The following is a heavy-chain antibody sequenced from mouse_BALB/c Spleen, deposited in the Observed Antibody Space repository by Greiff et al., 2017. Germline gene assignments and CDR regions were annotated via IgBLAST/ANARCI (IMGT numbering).Heavy chain of an antibody. D-gene: IGHD2-14*01. CDR3: AREKTAYYRYDRGVDY. J-gene: IGHJ4*01. V-gene: IGHV1-18*01. CDR1: GYTFTDYN. CDR2: INPNNGGT. Sequence: EVQLQQSGPELVKPGASVKIPCKASGYTFTDYNMDWVKQSHGKSLEWIGDINPNNGGTIYNQKFKGKATLTVDKSSSTAYMELRSLTSEDTAVYYCAREKTAYYRYDRGVDYWGQGTSVTVSS.